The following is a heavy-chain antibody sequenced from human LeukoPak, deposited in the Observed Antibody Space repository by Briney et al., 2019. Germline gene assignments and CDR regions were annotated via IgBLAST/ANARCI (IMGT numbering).Heavy chain of an antibody. CDR2: ISGSGGST. D-gene: IGHD5-12*01. CDR3: AKGSGYEHNYYYYYMDV. J-gene: IGHJ6*03. Sequence: LTGGSLRLSCAASGFTFSSYAMSWVRQAPGKGLEWVSAISGSGGSTYYADSVKGRFTISRDNSKNTLYLQMSSLRAEDTAVYYCAKGSGYEHNYYYYYMDVWGKGTTVTISS. V-gene: IGHV3-23*01. CDR1: GFTFSSYA.